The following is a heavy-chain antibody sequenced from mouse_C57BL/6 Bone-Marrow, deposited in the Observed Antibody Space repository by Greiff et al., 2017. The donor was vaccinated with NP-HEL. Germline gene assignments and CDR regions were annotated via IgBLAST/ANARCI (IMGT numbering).Heavy chain of an antibody. Sequence: QVQLQQPGAELVKPGASVKMSCKASGYTFTSYWITWVKQRPGQGLEWIGDIYPGSGSTNYNEKFKSKATLTVDTSSSTAYMQLSSLTSEDSAVYYCAVDSAGYVYIGYWDRGTTLTVTA. CDR1: GYTFTSYW. J-gene: IGHJ2*01. CDR2: IYPGSGST. V-gene: IGHV1-55*01. D-gene: IGHD3-2*01. CDR3: AVDSAGYVYIGY.